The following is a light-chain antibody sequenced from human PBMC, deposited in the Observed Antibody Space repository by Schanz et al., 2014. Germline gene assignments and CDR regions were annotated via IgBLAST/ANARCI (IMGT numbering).Light chain of an antibody. CDR2: GAS. V-gene: IGKV3-20*01. CDR3: QQYGGSPT. Sequence: EIVLTQSPGTLSLSPGERATLSCRASQSVSGSYLAWYQQKPGQAPRLLIYGASSRATGIPDRFSGSGSGTDFTLTISRLEPEDSAVYYCQQYGGSPTFGQGTKVEVK. J-gene: IGKJ1*01. CDR1: QSVSGSY.